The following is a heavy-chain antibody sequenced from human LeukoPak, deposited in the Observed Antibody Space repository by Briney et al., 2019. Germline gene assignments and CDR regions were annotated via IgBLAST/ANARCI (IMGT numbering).Heavy chain of an antibody. CDR3: ARVDYGGLDY. V-gene: IGHV3-7*01. CDR2: IKQDGSEK. D-gene: IGHD4-23*01. Sequence: PGGSLRLSCAASGFTFSSYWMTWVRQAPGKGLEWVANIKQDGSEKYYVDSVKGRFTISRDNTKNSLYLQMNSLRDEEMAVYYCARVDYGGLDYWGQGTLVTVSS. CDR1: GFTFSSYW. J-gene: IGHJ4*02.